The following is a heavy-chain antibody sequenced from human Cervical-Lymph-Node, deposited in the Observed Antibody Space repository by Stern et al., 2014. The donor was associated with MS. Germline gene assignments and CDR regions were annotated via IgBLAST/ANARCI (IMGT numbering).Heavy chain of an antibody. V-gene: IGHV5-51*01. CDR1: GYIFANYW. J-gene: IGHJ4*02. CDR3: ARKDSSGYYSQIDN. CDR2: IYPGDSET. D-gene: IGHD3-22*01. Sequence: VQLVQSGAEVKKPGDSLKISCKGSGYIFANYWIGWVRQMPGKGLEWTGIIYPGDSETRYNPSFPGQVTISAEKSIRTAYPQWRSLRESDTAIYYCARKDSSGYYSQIDNWGQGTLVTVSS.